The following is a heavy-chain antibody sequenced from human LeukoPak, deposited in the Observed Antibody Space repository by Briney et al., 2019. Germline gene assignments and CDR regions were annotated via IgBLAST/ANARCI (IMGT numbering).Heavy chain of an antibody. V-gene: IGHV1-69*04. Sequence: ASVKVSCKASGGTFSSYAISWVRQAPGQGLEWMGRIIPILGIANYAQEFQGRVTITADKSTSTAYMELSSLRSEDTAVYYCARDGPGVSDAFDIWGQGTMVTVSS. CDR3: ARDGPGVSDAFDI. J-gene: IGHJ3*02. CDR2: IIPILGIA. CDR1: GGTFSSYA. D-gene: IGHD3-10*01.